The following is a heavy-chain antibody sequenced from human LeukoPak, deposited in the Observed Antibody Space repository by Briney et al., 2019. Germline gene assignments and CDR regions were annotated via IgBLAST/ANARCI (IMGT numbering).Heavy chain of an antibody. CDR3: ARVGISPYSSGLRYYYYYMDV. D-gene: IGHD6-19*01. V-gene: IGHV4-61*02. CDR1: GGSISSGSYY. J-gene: IGHJ6*03. CDR2: IYTSGST. Sequence: PSETLSLTCTVSGGSISSGSYYWSWIRQPAGKGLEWIGRIYTSGSTNYNPSLKSRVTISVDTSKNQFSLKLSSVTAADTAVYYCARVGISPYSSGLRYYYYYMDVWGKGTTVTVSS.